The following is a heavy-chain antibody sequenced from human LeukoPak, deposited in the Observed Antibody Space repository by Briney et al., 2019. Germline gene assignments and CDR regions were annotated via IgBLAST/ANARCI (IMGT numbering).Heavy chain of an antibody. CDR2: ISGSGGST. CDR3: AKDPLITMIVVVTSDAFDI. Sequence: GGSLRLSCAASGFTFSSYAMSWVRHAPGKGLEWVSAISGSGGSTYYADSVRGRFTISRDNSKNTLYLQMNSLRAEDTAVYYCAKDPLITMIVVVTSDAFDIWGQGTMVTVSS. D-gene: IGHD3-22*01. J-gene: IGHJ3*02. V-gene: IGHV3-23*01. CDR1: GFTFSSYA.